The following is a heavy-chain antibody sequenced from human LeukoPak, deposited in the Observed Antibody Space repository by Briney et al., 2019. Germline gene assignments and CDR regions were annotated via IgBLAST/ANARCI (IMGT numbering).Heavy chain of an antibody. Sequence: SLTLSCVVYAFTLSSYSMHWVRPAASKWREWVAVIPYDGSHKYYASFVKGRLTISRHNSKYTLYLQMNMLRAEDAAVYYYSREGSGSYIVWYYFGMDVWGQGTMVTVS. D-gene: IGHD1-26*01. V-gene: IGHV3-30-3*01. CDR3: SREGSGSYIVWYYFGMDV. CDR2: IPYDGSHK. CDR1: AFTLSSYS. J-gene: IGHJ6*02.